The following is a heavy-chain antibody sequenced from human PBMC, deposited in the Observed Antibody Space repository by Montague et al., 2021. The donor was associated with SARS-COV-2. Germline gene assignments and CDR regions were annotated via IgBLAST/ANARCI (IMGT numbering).Heavy chain of an antibody. V-gene: IGHV4-34*01. D-gene: IGHD3-10*01. CDR3: ARGARQGYGFRLGSFDS. CDR1: RGSVNSHY. Sequence: ETLSLTCAVYRGSVNSHYWIWIRQAPGKGLEWLGEINHSGSTNYNPSLKSRVTMSVDTSKNQFSLKLSPVTAADTAVYYCARGARQGYGFRLGSFDSWGQGTLVTVSS. CDR2: INHSGST. J-gene: IGHJ4*02.